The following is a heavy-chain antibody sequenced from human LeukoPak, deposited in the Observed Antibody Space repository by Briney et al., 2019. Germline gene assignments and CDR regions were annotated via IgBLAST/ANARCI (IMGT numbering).Heavy chain of an antibody. J-gene: IGHJ2*01. D-gene: IGHD4-23*01. V-gene: IGHV4-59*01. CDR3: ARSVVTLYWYFDL. CDR1: GGSFSGYY. CDR2: IYYSGST. Sequence: SETLSLTCAAYGGSFSGYYWSWIRQPPGKGLEWIGYIYYSGSTNYNPSLKSRVTISLGTSKNQFSLKLSSVTTADTAVYYCARSVVTLYWYFDLWGRGTLVTVSS.